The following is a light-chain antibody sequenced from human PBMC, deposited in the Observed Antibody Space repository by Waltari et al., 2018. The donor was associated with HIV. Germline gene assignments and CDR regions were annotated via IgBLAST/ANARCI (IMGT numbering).Light chain of an antibody. CDR2: DVT. J-gene: IGLJ3*02. V-gene: IGLV2-11*01. CDR3: CSYAGSYTLL. CDR1: SSDVGGYDF. Sequence: QSALTQPRSVSGSPGQSVTISCTGTSSDVGGYDFVSWYQQHPGKAPTLMIYDVTKRPSGVPDRFSCSKSGNTASLTISGLQAEDEADYYCCSYAGSYTLLFGGGTELTVL.